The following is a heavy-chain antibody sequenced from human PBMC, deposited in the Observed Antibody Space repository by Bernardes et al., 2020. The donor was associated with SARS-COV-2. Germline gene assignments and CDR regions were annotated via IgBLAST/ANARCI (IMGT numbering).Heavy chain of an antibody. CDR1: GFTSSSYA. Sequence: GGSLRPSCAASGFTSSSYAMSWVRQAPGKGLEWVAAISGSGGSTYYADSVKGRFTISRDNSKNTLYLQMNSLRAEDTAVYYGAKDPYGDYHYFDYWGQGTLVNVSS. CDR2: ISGSGGST. J-gene: IGHJ4*02. CDR3: AKDPYGDYHYFDY. D-gene: IGHD4-17*01. V-gene: IGHV3-23*01.